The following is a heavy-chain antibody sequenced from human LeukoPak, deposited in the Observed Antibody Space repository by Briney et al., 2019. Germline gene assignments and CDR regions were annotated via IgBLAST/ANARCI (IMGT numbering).Heavy chain of an antibody. CDR3: ARGSATIAPYCDY. CDR1: GFTFSTYA. CDR2: ISSNGGTT. J-gene: IGHJ4*02. Sequence: GGSLRLSCAASGFTFSTYAMHWVRQAPGKELEYVSAISSNGGTTRYANSVKGRFTISRDNSKNTVYLQVGSLRVEDMAVYYCARGSATIAPYCDYWGQGTLVTVSS. V-gene: IGHV3-64*01. D-gene: IGHD1-26*01.